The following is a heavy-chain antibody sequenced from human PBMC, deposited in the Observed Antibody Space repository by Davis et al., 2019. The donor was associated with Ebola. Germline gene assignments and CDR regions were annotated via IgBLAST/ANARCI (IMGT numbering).Heavy chain of an antibody. CDR3: AKSGLSFGVVKYHYGMDV. CDR1: GFTVSNIY. D-gene: IGHD3-3*01. Sequence: GESLKISCAASGFTVSNIYMNWVRQAPGKGLEWVSAISGSGGSTYYADSVKGRFTISRDNSKKTLYLQMNSLRAEDTAVYYCAKSGLSFGVVKYHYGMDVWGKGTTVTVSS. J-gene: IGHJ6*04. CDR2: ISGSGGST. V-gene: IGHV3-23*01.